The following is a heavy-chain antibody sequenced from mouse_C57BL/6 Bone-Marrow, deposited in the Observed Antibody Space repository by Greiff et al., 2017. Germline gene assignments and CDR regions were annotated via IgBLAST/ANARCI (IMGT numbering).Heavy chain of an antibody. Sequence: VQLQQSGPGLVQPSQSLSITCTVSGFSLTSYGVHWVRQSPGKGLEWLGVIWSGGSTDYNAAFISRLSISKDNPKSQVFFKMNSLQADDTAIYYCATPGMDYWGQGTSVTVSS. J-gene: IGHJ4*01. CDR2: IWSGGST. CDR3: ATPGMDY. CDR1: GFSLTSYG. V-gene: IGHV2-2*01.